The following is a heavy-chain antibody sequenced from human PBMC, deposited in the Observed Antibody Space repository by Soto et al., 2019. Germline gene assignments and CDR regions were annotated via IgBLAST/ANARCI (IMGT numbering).Heavy chain of an antibody. J-gene: IGHJ4*02. CDR3: VRVTHYDFWGGGRDF. D-gene: IGHD3-3*01. CDR1: GFTFSRSA. Sequence: QVQLVESGGGVVQPGGSLRLSCIASGFTFSRSAMHWVRQAPGKGLDWVAVISYDGSSKYYVDSVKGRFTISRDNSKNTLYLQMNRLRSEDTAVYYWVRVTHYDFWGGGRDFWGQGTLVTVSS. CDR2: ISYDGSSK. V-gene: IGHV3-30-3*01.